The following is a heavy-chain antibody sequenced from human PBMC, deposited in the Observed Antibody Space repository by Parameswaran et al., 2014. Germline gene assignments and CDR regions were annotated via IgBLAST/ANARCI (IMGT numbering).Heavy chain of an antibody. V-gene: IGHV3-15*07. Sequence: WIRQPPGKGLEWVGRIQTKTDGGTTDYAAPVKGRFTISRDDSKNTLYLQMNSLKTEDTAVYYCTTVGGYSYALDGGYYYYGMDVWGKGPRSPSPQ. CDR2: IQTKTDGGTT. CDR3: TTVGGYSYALDGGYYYYGMDV. D-gene: IGHD5-18*01. J-gene: IGHJ6*01.